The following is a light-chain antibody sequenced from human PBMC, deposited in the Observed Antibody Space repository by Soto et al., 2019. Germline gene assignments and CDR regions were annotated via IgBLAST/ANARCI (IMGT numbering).Light chain of an antibody. CDR2: GNS. CDR3: QSYDSTLSARYV. CDR1: SSNTGHNY. Sequence: QSVLTQPPSVSAAPGQTVTISCSGSSSNTGHNYVSWYQQFPGTAPKLLIFGNSNRPSGVPDRFSGSKSGTSASLAITGLQAEDEGDYYCQSYDSTLSARYVFGTGTKVTVL. J-gene: IGLJ1*01. V-gene: IGLV1-40*01.